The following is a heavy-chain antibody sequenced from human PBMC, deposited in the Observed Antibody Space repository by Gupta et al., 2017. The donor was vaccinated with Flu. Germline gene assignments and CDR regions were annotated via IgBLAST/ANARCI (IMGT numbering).Heavy chain of an antibody. CDR3: ARGHWDN. J-gene: IGHJ4*02. V-gene: IGHV3-48*03. Sequence: SLRLSCAASGFTISSYDMSWVRQAPGRGREWVSFISSSAVTYDGDPVRGRFTISRDNAKNSLYLQRSGLRDEDTAVYYCARGHWDNWGQGTLVTVSS. CDR1: GFTISSYD. CDR2: ISSSAVT.